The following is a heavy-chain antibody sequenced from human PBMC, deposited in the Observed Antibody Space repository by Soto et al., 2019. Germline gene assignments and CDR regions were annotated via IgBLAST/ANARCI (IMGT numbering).Heavy chain of an antibody. Sequence: GGSLRLSCAASGFTFSSYSMNWVRQAPGKGLEWVSSISSSSSYIYYADSVKGRFTISRDNAKNSLYLQMNSLRAEDTAVYYCATGTDYYDSSGWAFDIWGQGTMVTVSS. V-gene: IGHV3-21*01. D-gene: IGHD3-22*01. CDR3: ATGTDYYDSSGWAFDI. CDR2: ISSSSSYI. CDR1: GFTFSSYS. J-gene: IGHJ3*02.